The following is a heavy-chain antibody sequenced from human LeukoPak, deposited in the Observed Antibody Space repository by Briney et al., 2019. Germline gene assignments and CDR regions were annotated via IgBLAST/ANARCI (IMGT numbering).Heavy chain of an antibody. CDR1: GFTFSSYA. CDR3: APYYYDSSRYYGAYYFDY. J-gene: IGHJ4*02. V-gene: IGHV3-21*01. D-gene: IGHD3-22*01. Sequence: GGSLRLSCAASGFTFSSYAMSWVRQAPGKGLEWVSSISSSSSYIYYADSVKGRFTISRDNAKNSLYLQMNSLRAEDTAVYYCAPYYYDSSRYYGAYYFDYWGQGTLVTVSS. CDR2: ISSSSSYI.